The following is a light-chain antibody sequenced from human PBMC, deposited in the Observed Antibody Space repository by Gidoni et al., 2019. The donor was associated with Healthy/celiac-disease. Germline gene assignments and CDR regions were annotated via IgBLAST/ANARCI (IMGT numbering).Light chain of an antibody. Sequence: AIQLTQSPSSLSASVGDRVTITCRASQGISSALAWYPQKPGKAPKLLIYDASSLESGVPSRFSGSGSGTDFTLTISSLQPEDFATYYCQQFNSYPLTFXQXTKLEIK. CDR2: DAS. J-gene: IGKJ2*01. CDR3: QQFNSYPLT. CDR1: QGISSA. V-gene: IGKV1-13*02.